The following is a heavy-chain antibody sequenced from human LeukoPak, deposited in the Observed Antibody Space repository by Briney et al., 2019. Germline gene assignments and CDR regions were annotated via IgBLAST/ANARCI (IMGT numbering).Heavy chain of an antibody. CDR2: IYTSGSP. J-gene: IGHJ6*03. CDR1: GGSINSYY. Sequence: SDTLSLTCTVSGGSINSYYWSWIRQPAGKGLEWIGRIYTSGSPNYNPSLKSRVTMSVDTSKNQFSLKLSSVTVADTAVYYGARGTYDYIWGSDRPYYYYRDVWGKGTTVTVSS. D-gene: IGHD3-16*02. CDR3: ARGTYDYIWGSDRPYYYYRDV. V-gene: IGHV4-4*07.